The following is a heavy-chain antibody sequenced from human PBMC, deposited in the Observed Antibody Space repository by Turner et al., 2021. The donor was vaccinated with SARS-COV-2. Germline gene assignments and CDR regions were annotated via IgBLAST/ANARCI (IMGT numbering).Heavy chain of an antibody. V-gene: IGHV3-30-3*01. CDR2: ISSNGDET. CDR1: AFTISSHV. CDR3: AGSSSGYLNAAFDI. J-gene: IGHJ3*02. Sequence: QLVESGRGVVQTVKSLRPSCAASAFTISSHVMHWVRQVPGKGLQWVALISSNGDETHYADSVKGRFTISRDNSRSTLSLQMNSLRVEDTAVYFCAGSSSGYLNAAFDIWGQGTGVIISS. D-gene: IGHD3-22*01.